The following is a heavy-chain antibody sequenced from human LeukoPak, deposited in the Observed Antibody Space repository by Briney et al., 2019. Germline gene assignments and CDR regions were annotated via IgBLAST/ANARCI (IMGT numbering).Heavy chain of an antibody. J-gene: IGHJ4*02. Sequence: GGSLRLSCAASGFTFSSYSTNWVRQAPGKGLEWVSSISSSSSYIYYADSVKGRFTISRDNAKNSLYLQMNSLRAEDTAVYYCARMVRGVSYYFDYWGQGTLVTVSS. CDR1: GFTFSSYS. D-gene: IGHD3-10*01. V-gene: IGHV3-21*01. CDR3: ARMVRGVSYYFDY. CDR2: ISSSSSYI.